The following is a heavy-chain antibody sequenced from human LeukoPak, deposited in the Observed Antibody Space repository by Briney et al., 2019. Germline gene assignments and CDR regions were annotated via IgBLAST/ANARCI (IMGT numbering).Heavy chain of an antibody. Sequence: KPGGSLRPSCAASGFTFSSYSMNWVRQAPGKGLEWVSSISSSSSYIYYADSVKGRFTISRDNAKNSLYLQRNSLRAEDTAVYYCARAYYDFWSGYYMGDYYFDYWGQGTLVTVSS. V-gene: IGHV3-21*01. J-gene: IGHJ4*02. D-gene: IGHD3-3*01. CDR1: GFTFSSYS. CDR3: ARAYYDFWSGYYMGDYYFDY. CDR2: ISSSSSYI.